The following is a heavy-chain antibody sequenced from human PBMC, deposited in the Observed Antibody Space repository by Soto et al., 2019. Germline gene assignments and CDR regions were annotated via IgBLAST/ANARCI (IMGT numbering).Heavy chain of an antibody. J-gene: IGHJ4*02. Sequence: EVQLLDSGGGLVQPGVSLRLSCAASGFTFSNYAMSWVRQAPGKGLEWVSSISGSGSTTYYTDSVKGRFTISRDNSKSTLSLQMDSLRAEDTAIYYCAKTAAPRGAYYFDYWGQGTLLTVSS. D-gene: IGHD2-2*01. CDR3: AKTAAPRGAYYFDY. V-gene: IGHV3-23*01. CDR1: GFTFSNYA. CDR2: ISGSGSTT.